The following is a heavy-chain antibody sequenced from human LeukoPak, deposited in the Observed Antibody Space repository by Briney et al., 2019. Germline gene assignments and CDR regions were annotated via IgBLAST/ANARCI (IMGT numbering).Heavy chain of an antibody. CDR1: GFTFSSYA. Sequence: GRSLRLSCAASGFTFSSYAMSWVRQAPGKGLERVSAISGSGGSTYYADSVKGRFTISRDNSKNTLYLQMNSLRAEDTAVYYCAKNAVAAMVRGYLDYWGQGTLVTVSS. CDR2: ISGSGGST. V-gene: IGHV3-23*01. CDR3: AKNAVAAMVRGYLDY. J-gene: IGHJ4*02. D-gene: IGHD3-10*01.